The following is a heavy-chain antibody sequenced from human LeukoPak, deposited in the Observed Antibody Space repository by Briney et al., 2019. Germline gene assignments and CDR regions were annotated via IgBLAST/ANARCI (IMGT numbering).Heavy chain of an antibody. CDR3: ARESKLGAAPTGGYYYYGMDV. D-gene: IGHD2-15*01. V-gene: IGHV3-72*01. J-gene: IGHJ6*02. CDR1: GFTFNDYY. Sequence: QPGGSLRLSCAASGFTFNDYYMDWVRHAPGMGLEWVGRIRNKANSYTTEYAASVSGRFTISRDDSKDSLCLQMNSLKTEDTAVYYCARESKLGAAPTGGYYYYGMDVWGQGTTVTVSS. CDR2: IRNKANSYTT.